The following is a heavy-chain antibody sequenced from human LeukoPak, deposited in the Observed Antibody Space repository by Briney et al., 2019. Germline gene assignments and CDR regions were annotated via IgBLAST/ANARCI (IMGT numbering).Heavy chain of an antibody. D-gene: IGHD6-19*01. CDR1: GFTFSSYG. V-gene: IGHV3-30*18. Sequence: PGGSLRLSCAASGFTFSSYGMHWVRQAPGKGLEWVAVISYDGSNKYYADSVKGRFTISRDNSKNTLYLQMNSLRAEDTAVYYCAKDLGAVAVGTFDYWGQGTLVTVSS. CDR3: AKDLGAVAVGTFDY. CDR2: ISYDGSNK. J-gene: IGHJ4*02.